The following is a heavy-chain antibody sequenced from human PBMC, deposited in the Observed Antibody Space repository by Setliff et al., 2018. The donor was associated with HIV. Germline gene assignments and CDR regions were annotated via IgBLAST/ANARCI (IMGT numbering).Heavy chain of an antibody. V-gene: IGHV1-69*10. J-gene: IGHJ4*02. Sequence: GASVKVSCKASGGTFSSYAIRWVRQAPGQGLEWMGGIIPILGIANYAQKFHGRVTITTDESTSTAYVELSSLRSEDSAVYYCARGEFYCGTDCYWSSFDYWGQGILVTVSS. D-gene: IGHD2-21*02. CDR2: IIPILGIA. CDR3: ARGEFYCGTDCYWSSFDY. CDR1: GGTFSSYA.